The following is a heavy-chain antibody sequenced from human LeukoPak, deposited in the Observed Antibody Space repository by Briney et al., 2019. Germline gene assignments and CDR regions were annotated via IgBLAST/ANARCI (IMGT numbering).Heavy chain of an antibody. V-gene: IGHV3-30*19. D-gene: IGHD6-19*01. CDR1: GFTFSSYG. Sequence: AGGSLRLSCAASGFTFSSYGMHWVRQAPGKGLEWVAVISYDGSNKYYADSVKGRFTISRDNSKNTLDLQMNSLRAEDTALYNCARAVAGTVWGGFDIWGQGTMVTVSS. CDR3: ARAVAGTVWGGFDI. CDR2: ISYDGSNK. J-gene: IGHJ3*02.